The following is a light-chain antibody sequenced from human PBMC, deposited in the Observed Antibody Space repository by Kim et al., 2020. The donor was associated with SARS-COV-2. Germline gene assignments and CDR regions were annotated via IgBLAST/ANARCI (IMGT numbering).Light chain of an antibody. J-gene: IGKJ1*01. Sequence: VSPGEGATLSCRASQSVNSNLAWYQQKPGQAPRLLIYGASTRATGIPARFSGSGSGTEFTLTISSLQSEDFAVYYCQQYNNWPLAFGQGTKVDIK. CDR1: QSVNSN. CDR3: QQYNNWPLA. V-gene: IGKV3-15*01. CDR2: GAS.